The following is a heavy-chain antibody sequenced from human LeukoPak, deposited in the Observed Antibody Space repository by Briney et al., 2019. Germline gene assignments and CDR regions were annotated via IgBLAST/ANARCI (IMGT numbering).Heavy chain of an antibody. J-gene: IGHJ4*02. CDR3: ARGRYYDSLTGFRRRIVGFDY. V-gene: IGHV3-23*01. CDR1: GFTFSSYA. CDR2: TSESGGST. Sequence: GGSLRLSCEASGFTFSSYAMGWVRQAPGKGLEWVSVTSESGGSTHYADSVKGRFTISRDNSKNTLYLQMNSLKTEDTSIYYCARGRYYDSLTGFRRRIVGFDYWGQGTLVTVSS. D-gene: IGHD3-9*01.